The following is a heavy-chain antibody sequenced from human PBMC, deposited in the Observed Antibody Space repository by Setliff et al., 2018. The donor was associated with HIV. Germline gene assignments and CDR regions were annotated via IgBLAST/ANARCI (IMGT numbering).Heavy chain of an antibody. CDR2: IYSTGST. J-gene: IGHJ4*02. D-gene: IGHD4-17*01. Sequence: SETLSLTCTVSGPSINIHYWSWIRQSPGKAFEWIGYIYSTGSTNYNPSLQSRVTISMAASRNQFSLKVTSVTAADTAVYYRAKGAGFYGDYTFDHWGQGRQVTVSS. CDR1: GPSINIHY. V-gene: IGHV4-59*11. CDR3: AKGAGFYGDYTFDH.